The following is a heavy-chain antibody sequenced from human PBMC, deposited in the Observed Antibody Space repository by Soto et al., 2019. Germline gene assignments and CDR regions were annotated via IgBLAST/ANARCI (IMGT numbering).Heavy chain of an antibody. D-gene: IGHD3-10*01. CDR1: GFTVSNYA. CDR3: AKDLWFGELPFDY. J-gene: IGHJ4*02. V-gene: IGHV3-23*01. CDR2: ISGGGGST. Sequence: PGGSLRLSCVASGFTVSNYAMSLVRQGPGKGLEWVSGISGGGGSTYYADSVKGRFTISRDNSKNTLSLQMNSLRAEDTAVYYCAKDLWFGELPFDYSGQGTLVTVSS.